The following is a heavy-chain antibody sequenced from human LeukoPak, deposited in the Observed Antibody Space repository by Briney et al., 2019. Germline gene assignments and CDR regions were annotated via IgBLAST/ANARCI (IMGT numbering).Heavy chain of an antibody. V-gene: IGHV1-46*01. Sequence: ASVKVSCKASGYTFTSYYMHWVRQAPGQGLEWMGIINPSGGSTSYAQKFQGRVTMTRDTSTSTVYMELSSLRSEDTAAYYCAREQASDFWSGYPFDYWGQGTLVTVSS. CDR1: GYTFTSYY. CDR3: AREQASDFWSGYPFDY. CDR2: INPSGGST. J-gene: IGHJ4*02. D-gene: IGHD3-3*01.